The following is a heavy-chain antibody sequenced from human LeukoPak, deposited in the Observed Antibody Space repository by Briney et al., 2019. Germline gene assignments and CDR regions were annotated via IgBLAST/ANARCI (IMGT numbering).Heavy chain of an antibody. CDR3: ARAVSGRFDY. J-gene: IGHJ4*02. CDR2: IYYSGST. Sequence: SETLSLTCTVSGGSMSPYHWGWIRQPPGKGLERTGYIYYSGSTNYNPSLNSRVTISVDTSKNQFSLRLSSVTAADTAIYYCARAVSGRFDYWGQGTLVTVSS. CDR1: GGSMSPYH. V-gene: IGHV4-59*08. D-gene: IGHD6-19*01.